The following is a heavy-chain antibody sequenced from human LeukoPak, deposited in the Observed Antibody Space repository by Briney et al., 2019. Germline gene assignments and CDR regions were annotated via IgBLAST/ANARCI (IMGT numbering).Heavy chain of an antibody. V-gene: IGHV4-34*01. Sequence: SETLSLTCGVRGVSFSGNYWSWIRQSPGKGLEWIGEIYQTKYTTYNPSLKSRVTIWADTSVNQLSLTVTSVTAADTAIYYCARIRCSPGDVACYNYWGRGTLVTVSS. CDR1: GVSFSGNY. CDR2: IYQTKYT. D-gene: IGHD2-8*02. J-gene: IGHJ4*02. CDR3: ARIRCSPGDVACYNY.